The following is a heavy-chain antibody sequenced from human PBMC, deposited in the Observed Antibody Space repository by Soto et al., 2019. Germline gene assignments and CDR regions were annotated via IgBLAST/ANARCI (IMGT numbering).Heavy chain of an antibody. Sequence: GESLKISCKGSGYSFTSYWIGWVRQMPGKGLEWMGIIYPGDSDTRYSPSFQGQVTISADKSISTAYLQWSSLKASDTAMYYCARPLVYYYDSSGHTAYYFDYWGQGTLVTVSS. J-gene: IGHJ4*02. V-gene: IGHV5-51*01. D-gene: IGHD3-22*01. CDR2: IYPGDSDT. CDR1: GYSFTSYW. CDR3: ARPLVYYYDSSGHTAYYFDY.